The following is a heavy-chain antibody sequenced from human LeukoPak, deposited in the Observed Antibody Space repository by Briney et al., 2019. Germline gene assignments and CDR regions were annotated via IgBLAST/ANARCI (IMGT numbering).Heavy chain of an antibody. CDR3: ARGYCSSTSCYRYYYYYMDV. CDR1: GGSISSYY. J-gene: IGHJ6*03. D-gene: IGHD2-2*01. CDR2: IHYSGST. Sequence: SETQSLTCTVSGGSISSYYWSWIRQPPGKGLEWIGYIHYSGSTNYNPSLKSRVTISVDTSKNQFSLKMSSVTAADTAVYYCARGYCSSTSCYRYYYYYMDVWGKGTTVTVSS. V-gene: IGHV4-59*01.